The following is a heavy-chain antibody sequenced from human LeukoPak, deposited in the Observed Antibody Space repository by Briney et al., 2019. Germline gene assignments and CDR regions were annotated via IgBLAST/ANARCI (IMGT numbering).Heavy chain of an antibody. Sequence: GGSLRLSCVVSGFTFSSYAMNWVRQAPGKGLEWVSAIRGSGGTTNYADSVEGRFTISRDNSKNTLYLQMNSMRAEDTAIYYCAKVMVRGAQFDYWGQGTLVTVSS. CDR1: GFTFSSYA. D-gene: IGHD3-10*01. CDR3: AKVMVRGAQFDY. J-gene: IGHJ4*02. CDR2: IRGSGGTT. V-gene: IGHV3-23*01.